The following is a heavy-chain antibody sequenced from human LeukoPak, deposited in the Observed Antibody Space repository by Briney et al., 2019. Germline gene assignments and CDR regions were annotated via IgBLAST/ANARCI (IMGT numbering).Heavy chain of an antibody. CDR1: GFTFSSYA. J-gene: IGHJ4*02. CDR2: ISGSGGST. D-gene: IGHD6-13*01. CDR3: AKSQTKYSSSYLN. Sequence: GGSLRLSCAASGFTFSSYAMRWVRQAPGKGLEWVSAISGSGGSTYYADSVKGRFTISRDNSKNTLYLQMNSLRAEDTAVYYCAKSQTKYSSSYLNWGQGTLVTVSS. V-gene: IGHV3-23*01.